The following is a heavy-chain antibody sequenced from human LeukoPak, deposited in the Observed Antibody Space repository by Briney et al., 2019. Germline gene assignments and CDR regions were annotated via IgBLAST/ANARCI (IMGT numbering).Heavy chain of an antibody. CDR1: GFMFSGYW. CDR3: GGFGYEAGIDL. V-gene: IGHV3-7*01. Sequence: GGSLRLSCAASGFMFSGYWMTWVRPAPGKGLEWVANIKPDGTETFYMDSVKGRFTISRDNAQNLLYLQMNSLRGEVAAVYSCGGFGYEAGIDLWGQGTLVTVSS. J-gene: IGHJ4*01. D-gene: IGHD2-2*03. CDR2: IKPDGTET.